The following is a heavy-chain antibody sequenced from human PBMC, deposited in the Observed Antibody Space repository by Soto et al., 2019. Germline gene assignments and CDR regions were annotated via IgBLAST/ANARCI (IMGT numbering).Heavy chain of an antibody. CDR1: GGTFSSYA. J-gene: IGHJ5*02. CDR2: IIPILGIA. V-gene: IGHV1-69*04. D-gene: IGHD1-26*01. Sequence: SVKVSCKASGGTFSSYAISWVRQAPGQGLEWMGRIIPILGIANYAQRFQGRVTITADKSTSTAYMELSSLRSEDTAVYYCASEPVDSGSPSAWGQGTLVTVSS. CDR3: ASEPVDSGSPSA.